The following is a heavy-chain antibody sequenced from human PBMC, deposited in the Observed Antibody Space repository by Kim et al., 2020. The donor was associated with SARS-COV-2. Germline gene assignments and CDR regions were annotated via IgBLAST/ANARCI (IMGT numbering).Heavy chain of an antibody. CDR1: GCSISSSSYY. D-gene: IGHD3-16*01. CDR3: ARQSLWGLGELWGCTTAGDFDY. Sequence: SETLSLTCTVSGCSISSSSYYWGWLRQPPGKGLEWSGSINYSGSTYYNPSLKSRATISVDTSKYQFPLKLSSVTAADTAVYYCARQSLWGLGELWGCTTAGDFDYWGQGTLVTVSS. J-gene: IGHJ4*02. V-gene: IGHV4-39*01. CDR2: INYSGST.